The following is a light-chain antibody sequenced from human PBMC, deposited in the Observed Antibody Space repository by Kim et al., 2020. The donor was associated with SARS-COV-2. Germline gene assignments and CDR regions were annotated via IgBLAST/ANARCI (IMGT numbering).Light chain of an antibody. J-gene: IGKJ4*01. CDR2: DAS. V-gene: IGKV1-33*01. CDR3: QQNINLPLT. Sequence: DIQMTQSPSSLSASVGDRVTITCQASQDISNYLNWYQQKPGKAPKLLIYDASNFETGVPSRFSGSGSGTEFTFTISSLQPEDIATYYCQQNINLPLTFVGRTKVDIK. CDR1: QDISNY.